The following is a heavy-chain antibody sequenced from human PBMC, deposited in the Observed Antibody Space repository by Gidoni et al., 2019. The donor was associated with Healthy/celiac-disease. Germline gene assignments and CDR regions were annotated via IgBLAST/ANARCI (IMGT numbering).Heavy chain of an antibody. Sequence: QVQLQESGPGLVKPSQTLSLTCTVSGGSISSGSYYWSWIRPPAGKGLEWIGRIYTSGSTNYNPSLKSRVTMSVDTSKNQFSLKLSSVTAADTAVYYCARSLGYCTNGVCQPDAFDIWGQGTMVTVFS. J-gene: IGHJ3*02. CDR2: IYTSGST. V-gene: IGHV4-61*02. D-gene: IGHD2-8*01. CDR3: ARSLGYCTNGVCQPDAFDI. CDR1: GGSISSGSYY.